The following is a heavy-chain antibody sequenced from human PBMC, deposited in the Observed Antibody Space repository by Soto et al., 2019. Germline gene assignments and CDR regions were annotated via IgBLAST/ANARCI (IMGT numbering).Heavy chain of an antibody. D-gene: IGHD6-19*01. CDR3: ARVRSGWGIDY. Sequence: QLQLQESGSGLVKPSQTLSLTCAVSGGSISSGGYSWSWIRQPPGKGLEYIGYIYHSGSTYYNPPLKSRVTITVDRSKNQFSLKLSSVTAADTAVYYCARVRSGWGIDYWGQGTLVTVSS. J-gene: IGHJ4*02. CDR1: GGSISSGGYS. V-gene: IGHV4-30-2*01. CDR2: IYHSGST.